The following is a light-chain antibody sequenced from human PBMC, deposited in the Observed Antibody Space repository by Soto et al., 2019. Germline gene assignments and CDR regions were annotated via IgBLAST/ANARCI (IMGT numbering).Light chain of an antibody. Sequence: QSALTQPASVSGSPGQSITISCTGTNSDIGGYNYVSWYQQHPGKAPKLMIYEVTNRPSGVSNRFSGSKSGTAASLTSSGCQAEDEADYDGASYTTTSTTVPFRGGTKLTVL. CDR2: EVT. V-gene: IGLV2-14*01. J-gene: IGLJ3*02. CDR1: NSDIGGYNY. CDR3: ASYTTTSTTVP.